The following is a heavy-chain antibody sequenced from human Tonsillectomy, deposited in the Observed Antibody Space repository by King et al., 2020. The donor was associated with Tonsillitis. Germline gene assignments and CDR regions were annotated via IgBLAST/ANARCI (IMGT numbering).Heavy chain of an antibody. Sequence: LVESGGGLVKPGGSLRLSCAASGFMFSSYGMNWVRQAPGKGLEWVSYISSSSSYIYYADSVKGRFTISRDNANSPLYLQMNSLRAEDTAVYYCARMVVITSTDYWGQGTLVTVSS. CDR2: ISSSSSYI. D-gene: IGHD3-22*01. J-gene: IGHJ4*02. CDR3: ARMVVITSTDY. V-gene: IGHV3-21*01. CDR1: GFMFSSYG.